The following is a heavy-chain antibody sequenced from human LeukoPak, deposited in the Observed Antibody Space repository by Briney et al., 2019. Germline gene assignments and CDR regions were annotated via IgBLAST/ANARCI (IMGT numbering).Heavy chain of an antibody. CDR3: ARDGGDYYGSLPGWFYP. Sequence: NPGGSLRLSCAASGFTFSSYSMNWVRQAPGKGLEWVSSISSSSSYIYYADSVKGRFTISRDNAKNSLYLQMNSLRAEDTAVYYCARDGGDYYGSLPGWFYPWGQGTLVTVSS. CDR1: GFTFSSYS. D-gene: IGHD3-10*01. CDR2: ISSSSSYI. V-gene: IGHV3-21*01. J-gene: IGHJ5*02.